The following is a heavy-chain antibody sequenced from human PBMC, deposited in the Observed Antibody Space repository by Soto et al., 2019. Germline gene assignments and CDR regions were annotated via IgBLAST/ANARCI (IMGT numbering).Heavy chain of an antibody. D-gene: IGHD2-21*02. CDR1: GYTFTGYY. J-gene: IGHJ6*04. Sequence: ASGNFSCKASGYTFTGYYMHWVRQAPGQGLEWMGWINPNIGGTNYAQKFQGRVTMTRDTSISTAYMELSRLRSDDTAVYYCASERRWVTTNVLYGMDIWYKGTPVTVSA. V-gene: IGHV1-2*02. CDR3: ASERRWVTTNVLYGMDI. CDR2: INPNIGGT.